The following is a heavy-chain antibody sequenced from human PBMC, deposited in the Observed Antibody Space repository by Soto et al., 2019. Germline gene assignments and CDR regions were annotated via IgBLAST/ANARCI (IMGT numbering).Heavy chain of an antibody. J-gene: IGHJ4*02. CDR3: ARSRSGAVADSFDF. Sequence: GGSLRLSCAASGFTFRSYAIHWFRQAPGKGLEWVAVISRDGTNKYYVDSVKGRFTISRDNSKDTVYLQMNSLRDEDSAMFYCARSRSGAVADSFDFWGQGTLVTVSS. CDR1: GFTFRSYA. V-gene: IGHV3-30*04. CDR2: ISRDGTNK. D-gene: IGHD3-10*01.